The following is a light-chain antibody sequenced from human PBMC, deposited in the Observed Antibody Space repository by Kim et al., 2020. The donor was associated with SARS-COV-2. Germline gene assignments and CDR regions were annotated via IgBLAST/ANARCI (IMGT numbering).Light chain of an antibody. Sequence: SPGDRATLSCRSSQSVSSNTLAWYQQKPAQAPRLLIYNASTRATGIPDRFSGSGSGTDFTLTISRLEPEDFAVYYCQQYGSSPGTFGQGTKVDIK. V-gene: IGKV3-20*01. CDR2: NAS. CDR3: QQYGSSPGT. CDR1: QSVSSNT. J-gene: IGKJ1*01.